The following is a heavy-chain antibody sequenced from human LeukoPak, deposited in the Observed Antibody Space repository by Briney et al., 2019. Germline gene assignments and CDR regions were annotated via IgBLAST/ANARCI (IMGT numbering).Heavy chain of an antibody. Sequence: PGGSLRLSCAASGFTFSDYYMSWIRQAPGKGLEWVSYISSSGSTIYYADSVKGRFTISRDNAKNSLYLQMNSLRAEDTAVYYCATYTVWGLTSLFDYWGQGTLVAVSS. CDR3: ATYTVWGLTSLFDY. D-gene: IGHD1-26*01. CDR2: ISSSGSTI. J-gene: IGHJ4*02. CDR1: GFTFSDYY. V-gene: IGHV3-11*01.